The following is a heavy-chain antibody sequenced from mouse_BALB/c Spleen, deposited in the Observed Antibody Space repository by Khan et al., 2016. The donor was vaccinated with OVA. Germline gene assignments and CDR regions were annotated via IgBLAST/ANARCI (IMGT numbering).Heavy chain of an antibody. CDR3: AIIFYGYDWFPD. CDR1: GSASTNYG. J-gene: IGHJ3*01. CDR2: IWSDGNT. D-gene: IGHD2-2*01. Sequence: QVQLKESGPGLVAPSQSLSITCTVSGSASTNYGVSWARQTPGKGLEWLGVIWSDGNTNYHSSLKSRLTITRDNSKSQVLLKLNSLQTDDTATYYCAIIFYGYDWFPDWGQGTLVTVSA. V-gene: IGHV2-3*01.